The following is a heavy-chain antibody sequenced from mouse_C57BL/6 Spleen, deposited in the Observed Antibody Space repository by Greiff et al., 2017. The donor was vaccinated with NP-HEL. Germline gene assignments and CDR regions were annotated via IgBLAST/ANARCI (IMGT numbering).Heavy chain of an antibody. J-gene: IGHJ3*01. CDR2: IDPEDGET. V-gene: IGHV14-2*01. Sequence: EVKLVESGAELVKPGASVKLSCTASGFNIKDYYMHWVKQRTEQGLEWIGRIDPEDGETKYAPKFQGKATITADTSSNTAYLQLSSLTSEDTAVYYCAREEGYGNYEWFAYWGQGTLVTVSA. CDR1: GFNIKDYY. D-gene: IGHD2-1*01. CDR3: AREEGYGNYEWFAY.